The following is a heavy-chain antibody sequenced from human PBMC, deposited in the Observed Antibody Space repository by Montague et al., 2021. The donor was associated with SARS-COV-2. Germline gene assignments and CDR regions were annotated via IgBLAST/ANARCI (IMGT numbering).Heavy chain of an antibody. CDR2: INYRGT. D-gene: IGHD2/OR15-2a*01. CDR1: GFTFSDYA. Sequence: PRLSCAASGFTFSDYAMNWVRQAPGKGLEWVSSINYRGTYYADSVRGRFTISRDNSKNTLYLQMHSLRAEDTAVYYCTRGLYAAYHWGQGTLVTVSS. CDR3: TRGLYAAYH. J-gene: IGHJ4*02. V-gene: IGHV3-23*01.